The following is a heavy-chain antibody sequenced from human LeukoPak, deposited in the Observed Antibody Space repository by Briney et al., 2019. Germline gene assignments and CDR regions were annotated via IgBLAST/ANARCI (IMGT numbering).Heavy chain of an antibody. Sequence: ASVNVSYTPSGHTFTPYYPLRGRQAPGQGLEWMGWINPNNGGTEYAHRYHGRVTMTRDKSISTAYMELSRLRSDDTAVYYCARDHCSANSCYEDYYNGVDVWGQGTTVTVCS. CDR1: GHTFTPYY. V-gene: IGHV1-2*07. D-gene: IGHD2-2*01. CDR2: INPNNGGT. J-gene: IGHJ6*02. CDR3: ARDHCSANSCYEDYYNGVDV.